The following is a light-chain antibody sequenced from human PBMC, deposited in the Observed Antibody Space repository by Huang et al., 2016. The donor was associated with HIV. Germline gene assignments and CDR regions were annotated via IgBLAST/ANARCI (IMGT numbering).Light chain of an antibody. J-gene: IGKJ4*01. Sequence: EIVMTQSPATLSVSPGERATLSCRASQSVSSNFAWYQQKPGQAPRRLIDGASTRATGIPARFSGSGSGTEFTLTISNLQSEDFAVYYCQQYNNWPPLTFGGGTKVEIK. CDR2: GAS. V-gene: IGKV3-15*01. CDR3: QQYNNWPPLT. CDR1: QSVSSN.